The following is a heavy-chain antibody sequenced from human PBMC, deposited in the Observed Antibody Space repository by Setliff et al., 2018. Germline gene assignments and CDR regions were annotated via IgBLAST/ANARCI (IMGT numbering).Heavy chain of an antibody. CDR2: ISPYSGNT. Sequence: ASVKVSCKTSGFVFITYAITWVRQAPGQGLEWLGSISPYSGNTNYAQKFQDRVTMTMDSSSQTVYMELNSLNSDDTAVYYCARSSAPSLVLAADFDFWGQGTLVTVSS. CDR3: ARSSAPSLVLAADFDF. J-gene: IGHJ4*02. V-gene: IGHV1-18*01. CDR1: GFVFITYA. D-gene: IGHD2-8*02.